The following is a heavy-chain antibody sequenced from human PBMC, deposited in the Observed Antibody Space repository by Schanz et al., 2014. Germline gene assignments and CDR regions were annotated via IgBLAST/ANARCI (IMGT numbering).Heavy chain of an antibody. D-gene: IGHD1-1*01. J-gene: IGHJ4*02. CDR2: ISSSSSTR. CDR1: GFTFSDYF. CDR3: ARDRRNADLDY. V-gene: IGHV3-11*04. Sequence: QVPLVESGGGLVKPGGSLRLSCAASGFTFSDYFMAWIRQPPGRGLEWVSYISSSSSTRYYADSVKGRFTISRDNAKNSLYLEMNSLRAEDTALYYCARDRRNADLDYWGQGTLVTVSS.